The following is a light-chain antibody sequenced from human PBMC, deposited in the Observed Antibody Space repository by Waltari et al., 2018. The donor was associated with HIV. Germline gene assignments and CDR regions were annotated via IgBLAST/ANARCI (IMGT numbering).Light chain of an antibody. CDR2: EVT. CDR1: STDVGGYNY. CDR3: SSYAGSYYVL. J-gene: IGLJ2*01. V-gene: IGLV2-8*01. Sequence: QSALTQPPSASGSPGQSVTISCTGTSTDVGGYNYVSWYQQHPGKATKLIIYEVTKRPSGVPDRFSGSKSGNTASLTVSGLQAEDEADYYCSSYAGSYYVLFGGGTKVTVL.